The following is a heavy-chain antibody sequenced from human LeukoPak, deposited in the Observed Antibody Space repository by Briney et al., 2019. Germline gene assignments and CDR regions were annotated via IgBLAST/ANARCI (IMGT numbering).Heavy chain of an antibody. Sequence: GASVKVSCKASGYTFTNYYVHWVRQAPGQGLEWMGVINPSGGSPNYAQRFQGRVTLTRDTSTSTVYMELSSLTSEDTAMYYCARDSTVTTFRGCVDPWGQGTRVTVSS. V-gene: IGHV1-46*01. CDR3: ARDSTVTTFRGCVDP. CDR2: INPSGGSP. CDR1: GYTFTNYY. J-gene: IGHJ5*02. D-gene: IGHD4-17*01.